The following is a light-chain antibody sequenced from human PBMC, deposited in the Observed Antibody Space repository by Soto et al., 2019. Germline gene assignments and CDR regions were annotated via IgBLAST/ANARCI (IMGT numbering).Light chain of an antibody. CDR2: GNT. CDR3: QSYGRGLSSSMV. CDR1: SSNIGAPYD. Sequence: QSVLTQPPSVSGAPGQRITISCTGNSSNIGAPYDVHWYQQLPGAAPKLLIYGNTHRPSGVPDRFSGSRSATSASLAITGLQTEDEADYYCQSYGRGLSSSMVFGGGTKLTVL. V-gene: IGLV1-40*01. J-gene: IGLJ2*01.